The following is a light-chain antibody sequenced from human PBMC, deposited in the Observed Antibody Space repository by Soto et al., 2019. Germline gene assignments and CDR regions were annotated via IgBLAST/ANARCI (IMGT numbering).Light chain of an antibody. J-gene: IGKJ5*01. CDR3: QQSFGVPIT. CDR2: GAS. V-gene: IGKV1-39*01. Sequence: IQMTQSPPSLSASVEDRVTITCRASQSISTYLNWYQQKPGKAPKLLIFGASTLQSGVPSRFSGSGSGTDFNFTITSLQPEDFATYYCQQSFGVPITFGQGGRLEIK. CDR1: QSISTY.